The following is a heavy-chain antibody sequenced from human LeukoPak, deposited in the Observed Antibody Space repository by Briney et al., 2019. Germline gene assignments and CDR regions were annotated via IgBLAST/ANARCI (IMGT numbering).Heavy chain of an antibody. V-gene: IGHV3-7*01. D-gene: IGHD6-19*01. CDR2: IKQDGSEK. J-gene: IGHJ4*02. CDR3: ARLQWLQTGRDFFDY. Sequence: GGSLRLSCAASGFTFSRYWMSWVRQAPGKGLEWVANIKQDGSEKHHGASVKGRFTISRDNAKNSVYLQMSSLRAEDTAVYYCARLQWLQTGRDFFDYWGQGTLVTVSS. CDR1: GFTFSRYW.